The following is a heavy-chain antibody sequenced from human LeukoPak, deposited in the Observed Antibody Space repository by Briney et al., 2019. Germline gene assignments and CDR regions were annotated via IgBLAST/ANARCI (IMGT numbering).Heavy chain of an antibody. V-gene: IGHV3-21*01. CDR1: GFTFSSYS. J-gene: IGHJ4*02. CDR2: ISSSSSYI. Sequence: GGSLRLSCAASGFTFSSYSMNWVRQAPGKGLEWVSSISSSSSYIYYADSVKGRFTISRDNAKNSLYLQMNSLRAEDTAVYYCARAGMVRGVNPLDYWGQGTLVTVSS. D-gene: IGHD3-10*01. CDR3: ARAGMVRGVNPLDY.